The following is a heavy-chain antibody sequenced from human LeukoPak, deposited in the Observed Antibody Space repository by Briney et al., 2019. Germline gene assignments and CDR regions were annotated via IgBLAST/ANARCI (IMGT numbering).Heavy chain of an antibody. D-gene: IGHD1-26*01. Sequence: SETLSLTCSVSGGSISSYYWSWIRQPPGKGLEWIGYIYYSGSTNYNPSLKSRVTISVDTSKNQFSLKLSSVTAADTAVYYCARENSGSYFYYFDYWGQGTLVTVSS. CDR2: IYYSGST. V-gene: IGHV4-59*01. J-gene: IGHJ4*02. CDR3: ARENSGSYFYYFDY. CDR1: GGSISSYY.